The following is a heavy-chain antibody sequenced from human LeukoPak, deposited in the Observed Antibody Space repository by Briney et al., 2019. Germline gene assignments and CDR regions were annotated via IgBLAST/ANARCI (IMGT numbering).Heavy chain of an antibody. J-gene: IGHJ4*02. V-gene: IGHV3-48*04. CDR2: ISSSSRTI. D-gene: IGHD6-19*01. Sequence: PGGSLGLSCAASGFTLSSYSINWVRQAPGKGLEWLSYISSSSRTISYADSLKGRFTVSRDNAKNSLDLQMNSLRVEDTAVYYCARVGTSGWTSDYWGQGTLVTVSS. CDR1: GFTLSSYS. CDR3: ARVGTSGWTSDY.